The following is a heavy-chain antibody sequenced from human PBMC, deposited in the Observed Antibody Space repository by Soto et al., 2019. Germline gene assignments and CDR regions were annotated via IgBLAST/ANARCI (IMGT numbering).Heavy chain of an antibody. D-gene: IGHD3-3*02. CDR2: IYYSGST. V-gene: IGHV4-39*01. CDR1: GGSISSSSYY. Sequence: QLQLQESGPGLVKPSETLSLTCTVSGGSISSSSYYWGWIRQPPGKGLEWIGSIYYSGSTYYNPSPKSRVTISVDTTKNQCSLKLSSVTAADTAVYYCASPKIAFYNWFDPWGQGTLVTVSS. J-gene: IGHJ5*02. CDR3: ASPKIAFYNWFDP.